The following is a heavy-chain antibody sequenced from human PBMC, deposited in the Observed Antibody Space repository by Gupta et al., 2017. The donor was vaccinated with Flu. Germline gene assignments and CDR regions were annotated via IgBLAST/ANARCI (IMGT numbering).Heavy chain of an antibody. CDR2: ISSSGSTI. CDR1: GFTFSSYA. D-gene: IGHD3-22*01. CDR3: ARDDYYDSSGYPEGWFDP. Sequence: EVQLVESGGGLVQPGGSLRLSCAASGFTFSSYAMNWVRQAPGKGLEWVSYISSSGSTIYYADSVKGRFTISRDNAKNSLYLQMNSLRAEDTAVYYCARDDYYDSSGYPEGWFDPWGQGTLVTVSS. J-gene: IGHJ5*02. V-gene: IGHV3-48*03.